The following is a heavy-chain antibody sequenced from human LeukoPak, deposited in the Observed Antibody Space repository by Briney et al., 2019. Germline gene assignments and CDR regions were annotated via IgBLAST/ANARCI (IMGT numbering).Heavy chain of an antibody. V-gene: IGHV3-23*01. CDR2: ISGSDRST. Sequence: GGSLRLSCAASGFTVSSNYLNWVRQAPGKGLEWVSGISGSDRSTYYADSVKGRFIISRDNSKNTLYLQMNSLRAEDTAVYYCAKDTSVGAFDIWGQGTMVTVSS. J-gene: IGHJ3*02. D-gene: IGHD5/OR15-5a*01. CDR3: AKDTSVGAFDI. CDR1: GFTVSSNY.